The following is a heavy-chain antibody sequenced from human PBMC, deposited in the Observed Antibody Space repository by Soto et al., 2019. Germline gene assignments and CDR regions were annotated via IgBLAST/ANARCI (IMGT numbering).Heavy chain of an antibody. J-gene: IGHJ5*02. CDR3: ARGALSGGSYYNWFDP. D-gene: IGHD1-26*01. Sequence: PGESLKISCAASGFTFSSYGMHWVRQAPGKGLEWVAVIWYDGSNKYYADSVKGRFTISRDNSKNTLYLQMNSLRAEDTAVYYCARGALSGGSYYNWFDPWGQGTLVTVSS. CDR1: GFTFSSYG. V-gene: IGHV3-33*01. CDR2: IWYDGSNK.